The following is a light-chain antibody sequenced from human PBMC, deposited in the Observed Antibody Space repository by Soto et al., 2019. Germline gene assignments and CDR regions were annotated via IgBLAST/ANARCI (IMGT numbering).Light chain of an antibody. CDR3: QQSFSAPLT. J-gene: IGKJ4*01. CDR1: QVIKND. CDR2: AAS. V-gene: IGKV1-39*01. Sequence: SQMTQSPSSLSASVGERVTITCRASQVIKNDLNWYQQRPGKAPRLLIYAASNLHSGVPSRFSGSGSGSDFTLSIGSLQREDFATYYCQQSFSAPLTFGGGTKVDIK.